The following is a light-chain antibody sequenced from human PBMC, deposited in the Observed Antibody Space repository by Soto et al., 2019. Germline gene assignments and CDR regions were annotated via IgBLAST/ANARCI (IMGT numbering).Light chain of an antibody. CDR1: QSVSSD. CDR2: HAS. Sequence: EIVLTQSPATLSLSPGERATLSCRASQSVSSDLAWYQQKPGQAPRLLIYHASNRATGIPARFSGSGSGTDFTLTISSLEPEDFAVYYCQQRSNWPPYTFGQGTKLEIK. J-gene: IGKJ2*01. V-gene: IGKV3-11*01. CDR3: QQRSNWPPYT.